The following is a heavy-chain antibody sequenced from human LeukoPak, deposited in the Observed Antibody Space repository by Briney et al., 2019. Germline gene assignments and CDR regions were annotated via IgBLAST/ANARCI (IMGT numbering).Heavy chain of an antibody. D-gene: IGHD6-19*01. CDR2: IYYSGST. V-gene: IGHV4-39*01. Sequence: SETLSLTCTVSSGSISTSNYYWGWVRQPPGKALEWIGSIYYSGSTYYNPSLKSRVTISVDTSKNQFSLKLSSVTAADTAVYYCARRVAGISPYYYMDVWGKGTTVTISS. J-gene: IGHJ6*03. CDR1: SGSISTSNYY. CDR3: ARRVAGISPYYYMDV.